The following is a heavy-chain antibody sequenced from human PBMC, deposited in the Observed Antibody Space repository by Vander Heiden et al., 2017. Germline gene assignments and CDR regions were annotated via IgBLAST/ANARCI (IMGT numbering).Heavy chain of an antibody. V-gene: IGHV3-23*01. CDR1: GFTFSSFD. CDR3: ARNRVKLGASDY. D-gene: IGHD7-27*01. Sequence: FESGGTLIKPGGSLRLSCPVSGFTFSSFDMVWFRQAPGKGLEWVATSGGNGISTNYGGSVLGRFIISRDNSNGTLYLQMNNLRDDDTAIYYCARNRVKLGASDYWGQGTPVTVSS. J-gene: IGHJ4*02. CDR2: SGGNGIST.